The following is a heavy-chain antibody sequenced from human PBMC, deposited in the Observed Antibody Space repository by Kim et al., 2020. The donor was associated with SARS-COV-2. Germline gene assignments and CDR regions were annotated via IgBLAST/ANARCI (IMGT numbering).Heavy chain of an antibody. D-gene: IGHD2-8*01. V-gene: IGHV3-48*02. CDR1: GFIFSNFD. Sequence: GGSLRLSCGASGFIFSNFDMNWVRQAPGKGLEWLYYIVSSIRHISFETSVRGRLTIPRDNARKPGYLQMTSLGDEDPPVISCRRGDGAADWCSGMDVWG. CDR3: RRGDGAADWCSGMDV. J-gene: IGHJ6*02. CDR2: IVSSIRHI.